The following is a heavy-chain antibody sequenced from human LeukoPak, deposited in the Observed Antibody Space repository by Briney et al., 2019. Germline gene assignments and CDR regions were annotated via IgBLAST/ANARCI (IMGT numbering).Heavy chain of an antibody. V-gene: IGHV4-59*08. J-gene: IGHJ4*02. CDR2: IYYSGST. CDR3: ASLTTVTQGYFDS. D-gene: IGHD4-17*01. Sequence: PSETLSLTCTVSGGSISSYYWSWIRQPPGKGLEWIGYIYYSGSTNYNPSLKSRLTISVDASKNQFSLKLSSVTTTDTAVYYCASLTTVTQGYFDSWGQGTLVTVSS. CDR1: GGSISSYY.